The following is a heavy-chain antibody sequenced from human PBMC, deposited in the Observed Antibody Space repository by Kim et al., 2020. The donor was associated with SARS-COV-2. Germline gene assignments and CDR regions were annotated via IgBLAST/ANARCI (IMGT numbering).Heavy chain of an antibody. J-gene: IGHJ5*02. CDR3: ARELSGYSYGHEMPNWFDP. Sequence: SETLSLTCTVSGGSISSGGYYWSWIRQHPGKGLEWIGYIYYSGSTYYNPSLKSRVTISVDTSKNQFSLKLSSVTAADTAVYYCARELSGYSYGHEMPNWFDPWGQGTLVTVSS. CDR1: GGSISSGGYY. D-gene: IGHD5-18*01. V-gene: IGHV4-31*03. CDR2: IYYSGST.